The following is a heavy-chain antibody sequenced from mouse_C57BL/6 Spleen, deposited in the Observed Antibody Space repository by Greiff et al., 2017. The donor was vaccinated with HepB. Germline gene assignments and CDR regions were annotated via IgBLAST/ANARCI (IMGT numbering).Heavy chain of an antibody. CDR1: GYSITSGYY. D-gene: IGHD1-1*01. Sequence: EVQLQQSGPGLVKPSQSLSLTCSVTGYSITSGYYWNWIRQFPGNKLEWMGYISYDGSNNYNPSLKNRISITRDTSKNQFFLKLNSVTTEDTATYYCARDRYYVGTYWGQGTLVTVSA. CDR3: ARDRYYVGTY. V-gene: IGHV3-6*01. CDR2: ISYDGSN. J-gene: IGHJ3*01.